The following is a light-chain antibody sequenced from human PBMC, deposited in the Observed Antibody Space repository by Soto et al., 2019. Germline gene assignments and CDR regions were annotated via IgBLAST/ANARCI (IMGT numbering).Light chain of an antibody. J-gene: IGLJ1*01. Sequence: QSVLTQPPSVSGAPGQRVTISCIGSSSNIGAGYDVQWYQQVPGTAPKVLIYRNNNRPSGVPDRFSASKSGTSASLAITGLQAEDEADYYCQSYDSSLSGYVFGTGTKLTVL. CDR1: SSNIGAGYD. CDR2: RNN. V-gene: IGLV1-40*01. CDR3: QSYDSSLSGYV.